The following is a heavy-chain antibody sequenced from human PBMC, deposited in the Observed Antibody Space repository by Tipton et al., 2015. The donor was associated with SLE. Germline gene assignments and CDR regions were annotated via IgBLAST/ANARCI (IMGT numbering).Heavy chain of an antibody. V-gene: IGHV4-59*12. J-gene: IGHJ3*02. CDR3: ARDGAGDAFDI. Sequence: TLSLTCTVSGDSISTYYWSWIRQPPGKGLEWIGYISYSGSTNYNPSLKSRVTISVDTSKNQFSLKLSSVTAADTAVYYCARDGAGDAFDIWGQGTMVTVSS. CDR1: GDSISTYY. CDR2: ISYSGST. D-gene: IGHD1-26*01.